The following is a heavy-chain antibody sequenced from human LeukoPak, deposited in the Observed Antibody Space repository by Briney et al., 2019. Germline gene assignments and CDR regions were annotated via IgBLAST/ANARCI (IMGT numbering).Heavy chain of an antibody. V-gene: IGHV3-7*01. CDR2: IKPDGSEK. CDR3: ARRAAVAAAVFDY. J-gene: IGHJ4*02. Sequence: PGGSLRLSCAASGFTFSSSWMAWVRQAPGQGLERVASIKPDGSEKYYVDSVKGRFIISRDNAKNSLHLQMNSLRAEDTAVYYCARRAAVAAAVFDYWGQGILATVSS. CDR1: GFTFSSSW. D-gene: IGHD2-15*01.